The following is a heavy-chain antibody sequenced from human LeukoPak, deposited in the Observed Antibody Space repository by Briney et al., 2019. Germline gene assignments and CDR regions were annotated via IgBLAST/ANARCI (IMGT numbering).Heavy chain of an antibody. V-gene: IGHV3-23*01. CDR3: AKAWELLPSEFDY. CDR1: GFTFSSYG. J-gene: IGHJ4*02. CDR2: ISGSGGST. Sequence: GGSLRLSCAASGFTFSSYGMSWVRQAPGKGLEWVSAISGSGGSTYYADSVKGRFTISRDSSKNTLYLQMNSLRAEDTAVYYCAKAWELLPSEFDYWGQGTLVTVSS. D-gene: IGHD1-26*01.